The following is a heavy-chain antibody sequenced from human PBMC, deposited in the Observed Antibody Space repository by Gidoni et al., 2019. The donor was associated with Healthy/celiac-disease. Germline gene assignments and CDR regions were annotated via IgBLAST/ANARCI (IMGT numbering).Heavy chain of an antibody. CDR2: IQYIGRT. Sequence: QVQLQESGPGLVKPSQTMSLTCTVSGGSSSSGGCYGSWILQHPVKGLEWIGYIQYIGRTSYNPSLNSRGTLSVAPPNNQFSLKLSSVTAADTAVYYCARRANSDRSGYYSPLFDYWVHGTLVTVSS. J-gene: IGHJ4*01. D-gene: IGHD3-22*01. CDR3: ARRANSDRSGYYSPLFDY. V-gene: IGHV4-31*03. CDR1: GGSSSSGGCY.